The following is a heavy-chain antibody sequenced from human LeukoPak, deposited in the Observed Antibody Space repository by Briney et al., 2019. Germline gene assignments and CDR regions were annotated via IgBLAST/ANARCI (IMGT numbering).Heavy chain of an antibody. CDR3: ASPLGDSVFY. J-gene: IGHJ4*02. CDR1: GFTFSSSS. V-gene: IGHV3-23*01. D-gene: IGHD4-17*01. CDR2: IRASDGRT. Sequence: GGSLRLSCVASGFTFSSSSMSWVRQAPGKGLECVSSIRASDGRTYYGDSVEGRFTSSRDSAKNSLYLQMNSLRVEDTAVYYCASPLGDSVFYWGQRTLVTVSS.